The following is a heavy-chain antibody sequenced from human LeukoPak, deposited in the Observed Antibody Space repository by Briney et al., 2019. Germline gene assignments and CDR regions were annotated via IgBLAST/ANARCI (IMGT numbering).Heavy chain of an antibody. CDR2: IKTDGSST. J-gene: IGHJ3*02. D-gene: IGHD4-17*01. V-gene: IGHV3-74*01. Sequence: PGGSLRLSCAASGFTFSSYWMHWVRQGPGKGLVWASRIKTDGSSTNYADSVKGRFTISRDNAKDTLYLQMNSLRVEDTAVYYCARASPASYGDFDIWGQGTMVTASS. CDR3: ARASPASYGDFDI. CDR1: GFTFSSYW.